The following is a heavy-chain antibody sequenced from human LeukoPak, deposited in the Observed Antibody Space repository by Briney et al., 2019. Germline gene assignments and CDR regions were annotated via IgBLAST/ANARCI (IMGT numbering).Heavy chain of an antibody. Sequence: PGGSLRLSCAASGFTFSNYWMTWVRQAPGKGLEWVANIKHDGSEAYYADSVSGRLTVSRDNAKNSLYLQMNSLRAEDTAVYYCVKGGWVHILDHWGQGALVTVSP. V-gene: IGHV3-7*01. CDR2: IKHDGSEA. J-gene: IGHJ4*02. CDR3: VKGGWVHILDH. D-gene: IGHD2-21*01. CDR1: GFTFSNYW.